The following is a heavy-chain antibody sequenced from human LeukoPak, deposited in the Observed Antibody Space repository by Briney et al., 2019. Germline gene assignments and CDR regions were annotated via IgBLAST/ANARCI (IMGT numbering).Heavy chain of an antibody. Sequence: SVKVSCKASGGTFSSYAISWVRQAPGQGLGWVGRIIPIFGTANYAQKFQSRVTITTDASTSTAYMELSSLRSEDTAVYYCARVDSGSYYCAFDIWGQGTMVTVSS. CDR2: IIPIFGTA. CDR3: ARVDSGSYYCAFDI. CDR1: GGTFSSYA. D-gene: IGHD1-26*01. V-gene: IGHV1-69*05. J-gene: IGHJ3*02.